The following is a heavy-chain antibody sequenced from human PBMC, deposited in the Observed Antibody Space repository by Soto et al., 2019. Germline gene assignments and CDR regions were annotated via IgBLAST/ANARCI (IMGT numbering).Heavy chain of an antibody. J-gene: IGHJ6*02. Sequence: PSETLSLTCTVSGGSIRSYYWSWIRQPPGKGLEWIGYIYYSGNTNYNPSLKSRVTMSVDTSKNQFSLKLSSVTAADTAVYYCARHGDCSGGSCYSYYYYGMDVWGQGTTVTVSS. CDR1: GGSIRSYY. CDR3: ARHGDCSGGSCYSYYYYGMDV. V-gene: IGHV4-59*08. D-gene: IGHD2-15*01. CDR2: IYYSGNT.